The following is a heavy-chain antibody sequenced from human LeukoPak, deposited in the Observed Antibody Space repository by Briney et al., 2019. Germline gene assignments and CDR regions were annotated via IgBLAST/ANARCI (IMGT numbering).Heavy chain of an antibody. V-gene: IGHV4-4*07. J-gene: IGHJ4*02. CDR3: AREVLWGSRLKRYYFDY. CDR1: GGSISSYY. Sequence: RSSETLSLTCTVSGGSISSYYGSWIRQPAGKGLEWIGRIYTSGSTNYNPSRKSRVTMSVDTSKNQFSLKLSSVTGADTAVYYCAREVLWGSRLKRYYFDYWGQGTLVTVSS. CDR2: IYTSGST. D-gene: IGHD2-2*01.